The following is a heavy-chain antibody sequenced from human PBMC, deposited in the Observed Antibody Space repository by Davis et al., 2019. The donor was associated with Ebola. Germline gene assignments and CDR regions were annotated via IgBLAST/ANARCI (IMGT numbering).Heavy chain of an antibody. CDR3: AGGKDSSGWYGDDAFDF. D-gene: IGHD6-19*01. J-gene: IGHJ3*01. V-gene: IGHV3-64D*06. CDR2: ITSNGGNT. Sequence: GESLKISCTDSVITFSSYAMTWVRQAPGKGLQYLAGITSNGGNTYHADSVKGRFTISRDNSKNTLYLQMSSLRAEDTAVYYCAGGKDSSGWYGDDAFDFWGQGTMVTVSS. CDR1: VITFSSYA.